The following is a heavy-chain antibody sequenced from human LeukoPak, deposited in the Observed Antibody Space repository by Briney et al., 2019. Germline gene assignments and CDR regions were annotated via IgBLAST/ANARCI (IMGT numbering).Heavy chain of an antibody. Sequence: ASVKVSSKASGYTFTDHYIHWVRQAPGQGLEWMGWINPDSGVTDYAQKFQGRVTMTSDTSISTAYMELSSLRSDDTAVFFCASDPGTYDAFNIWGQGTMVTVSS. CDR2: INPDSGVT. CDR3: ASDPGTYDAFNI. CDR1: GYTFTDHY. J-gene: IGHJ3*02. V-gene: IGHV1-2*02.